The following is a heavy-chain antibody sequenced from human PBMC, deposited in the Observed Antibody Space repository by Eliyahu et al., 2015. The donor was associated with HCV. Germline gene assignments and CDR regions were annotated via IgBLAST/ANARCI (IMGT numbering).Heavy chain of an antibody. J-gene: IGHJ4*02. CDR2: IYTSGST. CDR3: ARALFRCSGGSCYSVNFDY. V-gene: IGHV4-61*02. D-gene: IGHD2-15*01. Sequence: QVQLQESGPGLVKPSQTLSLTCTVXGGSISSGSYYWSWIRQPAGKGLEWIGRIYTSGSTNYNPSLKSRVTISVDTSKNQFSLKLSSVTAADTAVYYCARALFRCSGGSCYSVNFDYWGQGTLVTVSS. CDR1: GGSISSGSYY.